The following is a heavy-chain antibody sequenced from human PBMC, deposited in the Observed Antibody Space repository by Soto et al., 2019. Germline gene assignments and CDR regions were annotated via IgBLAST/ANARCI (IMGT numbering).Heavy chain of an antibody. CDR2: ISAYNGNT. V-gene: IGHV1-18*01. J-gene: IGHJ4*02. CDR1: GYTFTSYG. D-gene: IGHD6-19*01. CDR3: ARDPNPWRAGFFDY. Sequence: ASVKVSCKASGYTFTSYGISWVRQAPGQGLEWMGWISAYNGNTNYAQKLQGRVTMTKDTSTSTAYMELRSLRSDDTAVYYCARDPNPWRAGFFDYWGQGTLVTVSS.